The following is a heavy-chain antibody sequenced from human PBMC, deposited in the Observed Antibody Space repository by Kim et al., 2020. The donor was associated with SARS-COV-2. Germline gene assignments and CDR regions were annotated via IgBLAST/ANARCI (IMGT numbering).Heavy chain of an antibody. CDR1: GCSISSSSYY. D-gene: IGHD3-16*02. V-gene: IGHV4-39*01. CDR3: AEGVWGSYRHNFDY. J-gene: IGHJ4*02. CDR2: IYYSGST. Sequence: SETLSLTCTVSGCSISSSSYYWGWIRQPPGKGLEWIGSIYYSGSTYYNPSLKSRVTISVDTSKNQFSLKLSSVTAADTAVYYCAEGVWGSYRHNFDYCGQGTLVTVSS.